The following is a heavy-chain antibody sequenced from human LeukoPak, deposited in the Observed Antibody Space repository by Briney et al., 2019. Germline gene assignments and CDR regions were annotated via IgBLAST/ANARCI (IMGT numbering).Heavy chain of an antibody. CDR1: GGSISSGGYY. CDR2: IYYSRST. J-gene: IGHJ4*02. Sequence: PSETLSLTCTVSGGSISSGGYYWSWIRQHPGKGLEWIGYIYYSRSTYYNPSLKSRVTISVDTSKNQFSLNLSSVTAADTAVYYCARQTFGVLYFDSWGPGTLVIVSS. CDR3: ARQTFGVLYFDS. V-gene: IGHV4-31*03. D-gene: IGHD3-10*01.